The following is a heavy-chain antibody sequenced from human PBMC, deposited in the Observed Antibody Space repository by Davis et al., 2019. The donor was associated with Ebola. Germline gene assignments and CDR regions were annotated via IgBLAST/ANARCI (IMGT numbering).Heavy chain of an antibody. CDR3: ARDRRVTMIVAQYGMDV. CDR2: INGDGSTT. J-gene: IGHJ6*02. V-gene: IGHV3-74*01. Sequence: HTGGSLRLSCAASGFTFSNYWMHWVRQAPGEGLVWVSRINGDGSTTDYADSVKGRFTISRDNSKNTLYLQMNSLRPEDTAVYYCARDRRVTMIVAQYGMDVWGQGTTVTVSS. CDR1: GFTFSNYW. D-gene: IGHD3-22*01.